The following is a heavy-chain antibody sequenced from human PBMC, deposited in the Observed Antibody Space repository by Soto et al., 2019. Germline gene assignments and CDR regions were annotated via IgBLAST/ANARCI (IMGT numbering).Heavy chain of an antibody. CDR3: AREGLVLILFIYRSGDYRYLHSFPTRRTSDL. V-gene: IGHV1-69*13. Sequence: SVKVCCKASGYTFTSYAITWMRQSPGQELEWMGGIIPRSATSNYAQKFQGRVTITADESTSTAYMELSSLRSEDTAVYYCAREGLVLILFIYRSGDYRYLHSFPTRRTSDL. CDR1: GYTFTSYA. D-gene: IGHD2-8*01. J-gene: IGHJ2*01. CDR2: IIPRSATS.